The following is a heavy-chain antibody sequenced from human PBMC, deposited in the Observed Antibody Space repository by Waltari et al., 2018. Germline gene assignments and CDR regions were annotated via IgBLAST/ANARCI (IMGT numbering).Heavy chain of an antibody. CDR1: GFTFSSYA. D-gene: IGHD4-17*01. J-gene: IGHJ4*02. CDR2: IRGSGGST. CDR3: AKDQGNGDSYFDY. Sequence: EVQLVESGGGLVQPGGSLRLSCAASGFTFSSYAMSWVRQAPGKGLEWGSAIRGSGGSTYYADSVKGRFTISRDNSKNTLYLQMNSLRAEDTAVYYCAKDQGNGDSYFDYWGQGTLVTVSS. V-gene: IGHV3-23*04.